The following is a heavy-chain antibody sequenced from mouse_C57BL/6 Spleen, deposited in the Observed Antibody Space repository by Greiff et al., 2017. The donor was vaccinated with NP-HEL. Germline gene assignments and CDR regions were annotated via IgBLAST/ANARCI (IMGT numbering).Heavy chain of an antibody. V-gene: IGHV1-85*01. CDR1: GYTFTSYD. J-gene: IGHJ4*01. CDR3: ARRGNYDAMDY. CDR2: IYPRDGST. Sequence: QVQLQQSGPELVKPGASVKLSCKASGYTFTSYDINWVKQRPGQGLEWIGWIYPRDGSTKYNEQFTGKATLTVDTSSCPPYMELLSLTSVYYAVYVCARRGNYDAMDYWGQGTSVTVSS.